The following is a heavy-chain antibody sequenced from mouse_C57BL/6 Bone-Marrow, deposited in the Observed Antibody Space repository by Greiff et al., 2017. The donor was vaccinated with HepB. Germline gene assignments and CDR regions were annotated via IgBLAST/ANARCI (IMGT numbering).Heavy chain of an antibody. Sequence: QVQLQQSGAELVRPGTSVKMSCKASGYTFTNYWIGWAKQRPGHGLEWIGDIYPGGGYTNYNEKFKGKATLTADKSSSTAYMQLSSLTSEDSAIYYCARMVNGYAMECWGQGTSVAVSS. CDR2: IYPGGGYT. CDR1: GYTFTNYW. V-gene: IGHV1-63*01. CDR3: ARMVNGYAMEC. J-gene: IGHJ4*01. D-gene: IGHD2-1*01.